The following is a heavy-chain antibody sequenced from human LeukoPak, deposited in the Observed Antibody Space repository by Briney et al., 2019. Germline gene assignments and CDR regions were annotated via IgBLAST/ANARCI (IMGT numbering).Heavy chain of an antibody. V-gene: IGHV3-23*01. CDR1: GFTFSSYS. CDR2: ISGSGGST. CDR3: ADSSLGWFDP. J-gene: IGHJ5*02. Sequence: PGGSLRLSCAASGFTFSSYSMNWVRQAPGKGLEWVSAISGSGGSTYYADSVKGRFTISRDNSKNTLYLQMNSLRAEDTAVYYCADSSLGWFDPWGQGTLVTVSS. D-gene: IGHD3-22*01.